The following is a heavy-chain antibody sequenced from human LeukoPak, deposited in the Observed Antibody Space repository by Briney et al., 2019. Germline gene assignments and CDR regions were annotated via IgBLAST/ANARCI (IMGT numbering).Heavy chain of an antibody. CDR3: ARHYGSGSYPFDY. CDR2: IYYSGST. CDR1: GGSISSYY. J-gene: IGHJ4*02. D-gene: IGHD3-10*01. Sequence: SETLSLTCTVSGGSISSYYWSWIRQPPGKGLEWIGYIYYSGSTNYNPSLKSRVTISEDTSKNQFSLKLSSVTAADTAVYYCARHYGSGSYPFDYWGQGTLVTVSS. V-gene: IGHV4-59*01.